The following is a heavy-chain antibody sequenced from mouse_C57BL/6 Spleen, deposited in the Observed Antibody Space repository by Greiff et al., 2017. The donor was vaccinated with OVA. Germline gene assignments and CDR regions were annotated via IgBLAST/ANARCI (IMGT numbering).Heavy chain of an antibody. CDR3: ARDLVTGTRYFEV. V-gene: IGHV3-6*01. D-gene: IGHD4-1*01. J-gene: IGHJ1*03. CDR2: ISYDGSN. Sequence: ESGPGLVKPSQSLSLTCSVTGYSITSGYYWNWIRQFPGNKLEWMGYISYDGSNNYNPSLKNRISITRDTSKNQFFLKLNSVTTEDTATYYCARDLVTGTRYFEVWGTGTTVTVSS. CDR1: GYSITSGYY.